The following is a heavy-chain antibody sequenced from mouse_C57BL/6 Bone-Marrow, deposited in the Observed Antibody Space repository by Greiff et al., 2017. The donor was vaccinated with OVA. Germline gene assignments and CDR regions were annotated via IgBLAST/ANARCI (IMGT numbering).Heavy chain of an antibody. D-gene: IGHD2-1*01. V-gene: IGHV1-55*01. CDR1: GYTFTSYW. CDR2: IYPGSGST. J-gene: IGHJ4*01. CDR3: AFYYGNYDAMDY. Sequence: VQLQQPGAELVKPGASVKMSCKASGYTFTSYWITWVKQRPGQGLEWIGDIYPGSGSTNYNEKFKSKATLTVDTSSSTAYMQLSSLTSEDSAVYYCAFYYGNYDAMDYWGQGTSVTVSS.